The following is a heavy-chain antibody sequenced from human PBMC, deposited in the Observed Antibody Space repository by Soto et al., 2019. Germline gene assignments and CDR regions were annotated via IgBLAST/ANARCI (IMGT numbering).Heavy chain of an antibody. Sequence: KTSETLSLTCAVYGESFSGYIWTWIRQTPGKGLQWIGQINHSGSASYNPSLKSRVTISVHTSNSQFSLELSSVTAADTAVYYCERLAGYCSTNGCHGDYAVDVWGQGTTVTVSS. J-gene: IGHJ6*02. CDR1: GESFSGYI. CDR2: INHSGSA. CDR3: ERLAGYCSTNGCHGDYAVDV. V-gene: IGHV4-34*01. D-gene: IGHD2-2*01.